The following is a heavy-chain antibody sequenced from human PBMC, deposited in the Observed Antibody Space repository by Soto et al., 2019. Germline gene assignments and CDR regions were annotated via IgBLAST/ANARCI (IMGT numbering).Heavy chain of an antibody. D-gene: IGHD2-15*01. V-gene: IGHV3-23*01. J-gene: IGHJ4*02. CDR1: GFTFSSYA. CDR2: ISGSGGST. CDR3: AKVPTWGYCSGGSCYPYFDY. Sequence: EVQLLESGGGLVQPGGSLRLSCAASGFTFSSYAMSWVRQAPGKGLEWVSAISGSGGSTYYADSVKGRFTISRDNSKNTPYLQMNSLRAEDTAVYYCAKVPTWGYCSGGSCYPYFDYWGQGTLVTVSS.